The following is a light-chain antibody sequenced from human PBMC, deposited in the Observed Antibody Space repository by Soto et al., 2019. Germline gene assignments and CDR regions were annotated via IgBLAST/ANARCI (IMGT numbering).Light chain of an antibody. J-gene: IGLJ2*01. Sequence: QSVLTQPASVSGSPGQSITISCTGTSSDIGTYNYVSWYQQHPGKVPKLMIYDVSDRPSGVSNRFSGSKPGNTASLTISGLQAEDEADYYCSSYTSSSTVLFGGGTKVTVL. CDR1: SSDIGTYNY. V-gene: IGLV2-14*01. CDR2: DVS. CDR3: SSYTSSSTVL.